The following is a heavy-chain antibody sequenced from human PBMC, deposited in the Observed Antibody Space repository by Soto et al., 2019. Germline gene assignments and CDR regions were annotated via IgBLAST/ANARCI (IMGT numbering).Heavy chain of an antibody. V-gene: IGHV1-18*01. D-gene: IGHD6-6*01. J-gene: IGHJ4*02. CDR2: ISAYNGNT. CDR3: ASTDNWSIAGRY. Sequence: QVQLVQSGAEVKKPGASVKVSCKASGYTFTSYGISWVRQAPGQGLEWMGWISAYNGNTNYAQKLQGRVTMTTDTSTSTGYLELRSLRADYTAVYYCASTDNWSIAGRYWGQGTLVTVSS. CDR1: GYTFTSYG.